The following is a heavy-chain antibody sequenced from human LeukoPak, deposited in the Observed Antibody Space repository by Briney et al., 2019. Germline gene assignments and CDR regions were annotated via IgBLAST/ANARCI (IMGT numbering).Heavy chain of an antibody. CDR1: GGTFSSYA. J-gene: IGHJ4*02. V-gene: IGHV1-69*05. D-gene: IGHD3-10*01. CDR3: ASFRYGSGSDY. Sequence: SVKVSCKASGGTFSSYAISWVRQAPGQGLEWMGRIIPIFGTANYAQKFQGRVTNTTDESTSTAYMELSSLRSEDTAVYYCASFRYGSGSDYWGQGTLVTVSS. CDR2: IIPIFGTA.